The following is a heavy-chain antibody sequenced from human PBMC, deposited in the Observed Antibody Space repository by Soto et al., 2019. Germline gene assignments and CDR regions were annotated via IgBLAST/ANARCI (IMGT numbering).Heavy chain of an antibody. Sequence: QVQLVESGGGVVQPGRSLRLSCAASGFTFSSYAMHWVRQAPGKGLEWVAVISYDGSNKYYADSVRGRFTISRDNSKNSLYLQMYSLRDEDTAVYYCTRDGGGGDRSDYWGQGTLVTVSS. V-gene: IGHV3-30-3*01. CDR3: TRDGGGGDRSDY. D-gene: IGHD2-21*02. CDR1: GFTFSSYA. J-gene: IGHJ4*02. CDR2: ISYDGSNK.